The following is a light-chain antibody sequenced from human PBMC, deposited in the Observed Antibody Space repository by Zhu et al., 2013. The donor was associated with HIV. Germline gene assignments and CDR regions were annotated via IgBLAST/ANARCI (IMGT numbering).Light chain of an antibody. CDR2: DDA. J-gene: IGLJ2*01. CDR1: NIGSKV. Sequence: SYELTQPPSVSVAPGKTARITCGGTNIGSKVVHWYQQKPGRAPVLVLFDDADRPSGIPERFSGSNSGNTATLTISRVEAGDEADYYCQLWDGGSDHVVFGGGTKLTV. CDR3: QLWDGGSDHVV. V-gene: IGLV3-21*03.